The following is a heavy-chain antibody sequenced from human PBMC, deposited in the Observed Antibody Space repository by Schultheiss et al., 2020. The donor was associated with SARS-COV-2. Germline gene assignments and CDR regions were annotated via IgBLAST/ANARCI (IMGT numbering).Heavy chain of an antibody. Sequence: GGSLRLSCAASGFTFSNYAIHWVRQAPGKGLEWVSSISSSSRYIYYADSVKGRFTISRDNANNSLYLQMNSPRAEDTAVYYCARVRGTGWYFDYWGRGTLVTVSS. D-gene: IGHD6-19*01. J-gene: IGHJ4*02. CDR3: ARVRGTGWYFDY. CDR1: GFTFSNYA. CDR2: ISSSSRYI. V-gene: IGHV3-21*01.